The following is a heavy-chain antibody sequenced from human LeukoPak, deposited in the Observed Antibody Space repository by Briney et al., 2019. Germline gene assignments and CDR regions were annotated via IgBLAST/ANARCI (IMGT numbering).Heavy chain of an antibody. D-gene: IGHD2-15*01. J-gene: IGHJ4*02. Sequence: GGSLRLSCAASGFTFSSYAMSWVRQTPGKGLEWVSGISGSDGGTYIADSVRGRFTISRGNSKNTLYLQMDSLRAEDAAVYFCAKGSMSYCSGRCYYFDYWGQGTLVTVSS. CDR3: AKGSMSYCSGRCYYFDY. V-gene: IGHV3-23*01. CDR2: ISGSDGGT. CDR1: GFTFSSYA.